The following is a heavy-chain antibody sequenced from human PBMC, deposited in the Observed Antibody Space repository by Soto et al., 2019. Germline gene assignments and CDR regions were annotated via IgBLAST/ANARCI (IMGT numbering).Heavy chain of an antibody. Sequence: QPGWSLRLSXKASGFSFNSYSMDWVLQAPGEGLEWVASIPADSNHIYYADSVKGRFTISRDSSKNTVSLEMTSLRAEDTAVYYCAKGGRQWLVTSDFNYWGQGALVTVSS. V-gene: IGHV3-30*02. D-gene: IGHD6-19*01. CDR3: AKGGRQWLVTSDFNY. J-gene: IGHJ4*02. CDR2: IPADSNHI. CDR1: GFSFNSYS.